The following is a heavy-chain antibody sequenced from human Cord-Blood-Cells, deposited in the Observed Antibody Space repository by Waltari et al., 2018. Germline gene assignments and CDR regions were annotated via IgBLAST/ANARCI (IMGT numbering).Heavy chain of an antibody. CDR3: GGYSL. J-gene: IGHJ4*02. V-gene: IGHV3-23*01. CDR1: GFTLSTYA. D-gene: IGHD3-16*02. Sequence: EVQLLESGGGVVQPGGSLRLSCAVSGFTLSTYALSWVRQAPGKGLEWVSDISGSGGSTYYADSVKGRFTISRDNSKNTLYLQMNSLRAEDTAVYYCGGYSLWGQGTLVTVSS. CDR2: ISGSGGST.